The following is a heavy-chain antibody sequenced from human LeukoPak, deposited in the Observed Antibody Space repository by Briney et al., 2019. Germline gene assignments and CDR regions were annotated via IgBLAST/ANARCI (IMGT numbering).Heavy chain of an antibody. Sequence: ASVKVSCKASLYTFTTVETSSVRHTPEQRLEWMGWVNPNSGDTGYAQQIQGRVNLTTDTAIATAYMELSSLKSANTPVCNCARLDTGLTYWGQGTLIIVSS. CDR2: VNPNSGDT. V-gene: IGHV1-8*02. D-gene: IGHD2-8*02. CDR3: ARLDTGLTY. CDR1: LYTFTTVE. J-gene: IGHJ4*02.